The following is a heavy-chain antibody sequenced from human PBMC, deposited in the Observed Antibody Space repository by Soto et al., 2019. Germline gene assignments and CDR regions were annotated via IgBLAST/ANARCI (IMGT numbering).Heavy chain of an antibody. CDR3: AKDKTPDRHSSRGWFDP. J-gene: IGHJ5*02. D-gene: IGHD6-13*01. V-gene: IGHV3-23*01. Sequence: PGGSLRLSCAASGFTFSSYAMSWVRQAPGKGLEWVSAISGSGGSTYYADSVKGRFTISRDNSKNTLYLQMNSLRAEDTAVYYWAKDKTPDRHSSRGWFDPWGQGTLVTVSS. CDR1: GFTFSSYA. CDR2: ISGSGGST.